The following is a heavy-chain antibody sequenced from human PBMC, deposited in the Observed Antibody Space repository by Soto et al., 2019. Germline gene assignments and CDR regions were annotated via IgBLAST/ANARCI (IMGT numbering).Heavy chain of an antibody. V-gene: IGHV2-5*02. CDR3: AHKEFRTSSPFDF. J-gene: IGHJ4*02. Sequence: QITLKESGPALVKPTQTLTLTCTFSGFSLTTNGVGVAWIRQPPGKALEWLALIIWDDDRHYNPSLTSRLTITKDTSKNQVVLTMTNMDPVDTATYYCAHKEFRTSSPFDFGGPGILVTVSS. CDR1: GFSLTTNGVG. CDR2: IIWDDDR.